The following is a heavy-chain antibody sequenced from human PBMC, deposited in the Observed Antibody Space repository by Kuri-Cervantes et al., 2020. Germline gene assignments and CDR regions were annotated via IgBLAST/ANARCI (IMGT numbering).Heavy chain of an antibody. Sequence: GGSPKISCAASGFTFSSYSMNWVRQAPGKGLEWVSSISSSSSYIYYADSVKGRFTISRDNAKNSLYLQMNSLRAEDTAVYYCASEGYYGSGIKGEFDYGGQGTLVTVSS. CDR3: ASEGYYGSGIKGEFDY. V-gene: IGHV3-21*01. CDR1: GFTFSSYS. J-gene: IGHJ4*02. D-gene: IGHD3-10*01. CDR2: ISSSSSYI.